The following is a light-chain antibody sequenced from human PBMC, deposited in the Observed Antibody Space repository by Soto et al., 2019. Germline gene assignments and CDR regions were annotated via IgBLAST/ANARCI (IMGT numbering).Light chain of an antibody. J-gene: IGKJ2*01. CDR1: QSVGHW. V-gene: IGKV1-5*03. Sequence: DIQMTQSPSTLSASVRDRVTITCRASQSVGHWLAWYQQKPGKAPKLLIYKASTLESGVPSRFSGSGFGTEFTLTISSLQLDDFATYYCQHYTTYPYTFGQGSKLEIK. CDR2: KAS. CDR3: QHYTTYPYT.